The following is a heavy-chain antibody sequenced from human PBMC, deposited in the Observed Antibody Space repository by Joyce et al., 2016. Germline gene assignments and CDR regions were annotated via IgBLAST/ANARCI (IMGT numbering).Heavy chain of an antibody. V-gene: IGHV4-30-2*01. CDR1: GDSFTPGGYA. CDR3: ARALRGPGYFDS. J-gene: IGHJ4*02. CDR2: IYHSGNT. Sequence: QLLLQESGPGLVKTSQPLSLTCAVSGDSFTPGGYAWNWIRQPPGKGLEWIGDIYHSGNTHFTPSLQSRVTISLDRSKSQVALKLSSVTAADTAVYYCARALRGPGYFDSWGQGTLVTVSS. D-gene: IGHD3-10*01.